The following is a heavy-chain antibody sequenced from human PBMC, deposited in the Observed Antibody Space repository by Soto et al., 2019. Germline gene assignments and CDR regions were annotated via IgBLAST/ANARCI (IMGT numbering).Heavy chain of an antibody. CDR3: ARAMRYCSGGSVLCYYYGMDV. D-gene: IGHD2-15*01. CDR2: IIPIFGTA. J-gene: IGHJ6*02. Sequence: SVKVSCKXSGGTFSSYAISWVRQAPGQGLEWMGGIIPIFGTANYAQKFQGRVTITADESTSTAYMELSSLRSEDTAVYYCARAMRYCSGGSVLCYYYGMDVWGQGTTVTVSS. CDR1: GGTFSSYA. V-gene: IGHV1-69*13.